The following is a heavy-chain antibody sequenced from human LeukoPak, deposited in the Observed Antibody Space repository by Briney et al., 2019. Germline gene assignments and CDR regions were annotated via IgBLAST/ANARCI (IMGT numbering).Heavy chain of an antibody. Sequence: PGGSLRLSCTASGFTFSSYALHWVRQAPGKGLEWVAVISYDGNYKAYAGSMKGRFTISRDSSKDTLYLQMNSLRVEDTAVYYCARELPIDGYNYSGDYWGQGTLVTVSS. CDR2: ISYDGNYK. V-gene: IGHV3-30-3*01. CDR3: ARELPIDGYNYSGDY. J-gene: IGHJ4*02. CDR1: GFTFSSYA. D-gene: IGHD5-24*01.